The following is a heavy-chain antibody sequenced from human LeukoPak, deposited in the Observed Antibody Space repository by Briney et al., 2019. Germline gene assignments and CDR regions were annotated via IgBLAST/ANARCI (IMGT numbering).Heavy chain of an antibody. CDR1: GFTFSNAW. CDR3: ARDLGGSLDY. J-gene: IGHJ4*02. D-gene: IGHD1-26*01. V-gene: IGHV3-33*08. Sequence: GGSLRLSCAASGFTFSNAWMNWVRQAPGKGLEWVAVIWFDGSNKNYADSVKGHFTIFRDNSKNTLFLQMNSLRVGDTAVYYCARDLGGSLDYWGQGTLVTVSS. CDR2: IWFDGSNK.